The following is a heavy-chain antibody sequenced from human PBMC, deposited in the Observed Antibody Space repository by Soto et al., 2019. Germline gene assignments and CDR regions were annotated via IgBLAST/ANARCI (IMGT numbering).Heavy chain of an antibody. CDR3: ARRSSSGKPIDY. D-gene: IGHD6-6*01. CDR2: IYYSGST. V-gene: IGHV4-59*08. Sequence: PSETLSLTCTVSGGSISSYYWSWIRQPPGKGLEWIGYIYYSGSTNYNPSLKSRVTISVDTSKNQFSLKLSSVTAADTAVYYCARRSSSGKPIDYWGQGTLVTVSS. CDR1: GGSISSYY. J-gene: IGHJ4*02.